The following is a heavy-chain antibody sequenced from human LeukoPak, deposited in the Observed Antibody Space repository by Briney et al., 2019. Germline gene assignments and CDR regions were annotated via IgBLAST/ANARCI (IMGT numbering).Heavy chain of an antibody. V-gene: IGHV1-2*04. CDR1: GYTFTGYY. J-gene: IGHJ4*02. CDR3: ARDPSAMVSYYFDY. Sequence: ASVKVSCKASGYTFTGYYMHWVRQAPGQGLEWMGWINPNSGGTNYAQKFQGWVTKTRDTSISTAYMELSRLRSDDTAVYYCARDPSAMVSYYFDYWGQGTLVTVSS. D-gene: IGHD5-18*01. CDR2: INPNSGGT.